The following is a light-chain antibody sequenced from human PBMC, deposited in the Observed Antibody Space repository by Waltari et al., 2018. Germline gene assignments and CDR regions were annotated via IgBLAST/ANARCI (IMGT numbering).Light chain of an antibody. CDR3: QQHGTSPYT. Sequence: DIVLTQSPGTLSLSPGETATLSCRASQSVSSNSLAWYQQKPGQAPSRLIYAASSRATGVPDRISGSGSGTDFTLTLSRLEPEDFAVYYCQQHGTSPYTFGQGTKLQIK. CDR2: AAS. J-gene: IGKJ2*01. V-gene: IGKV3-20*01. CDR1: QSVSSNS.